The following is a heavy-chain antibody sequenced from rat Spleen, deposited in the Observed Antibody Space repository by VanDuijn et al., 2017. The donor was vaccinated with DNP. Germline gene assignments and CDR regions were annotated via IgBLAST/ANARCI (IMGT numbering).Heavy chain of an antibody. V-gene: IGHV2-8*01. D-gene: IGHD5-1*01. J-gene: IGHJ2*01. CDR2: MRYNGDT. CDR3: TRDVPNVLDY. CDR1: GFSLTGYS. Sequence: QVQLTESGPGLVQPSETLSLTCTVSGFSLTGYSVYWVRQPSGKGLEWMGRMRYNGDTSYNLALKSRLSISRDTSKNQVFLKMNSLQTEDTAIYFCTRDVPNVLDYWGQGVMVTVSS.